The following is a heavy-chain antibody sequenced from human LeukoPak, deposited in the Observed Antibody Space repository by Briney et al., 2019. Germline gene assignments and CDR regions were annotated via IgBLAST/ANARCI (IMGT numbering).Heavy chain of an antibody. CDR3: ARTDSSGYPYYFDY. CDR2: INHSGST. CDR1: GGSFSGYY. J-gene: IGHJ4*02. V-gene: IGHV4-34*01. Sequence: SETLSLTCAVYGGSFSGYYWSWIRQPPGKELEWIGEINHSGSTNYNPSLKSRVTISVDTSKNQFSLKLSSVTAADTAVYYCARTDSSGYPYYFDYWGQGTLVTVSS. D-gene: IGHD3-22*01.